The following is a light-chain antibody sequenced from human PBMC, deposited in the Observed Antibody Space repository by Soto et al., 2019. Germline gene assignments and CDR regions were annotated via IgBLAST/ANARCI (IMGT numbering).Light chain of an antibody. J-gene: IGLJ1*01. CDR3: SSYTSSSTLNYG. CDR2: DVS. Sequence: QSVLTQPASVSGSPGQSITISCTGTSSDVGGYNYVSWYQQHPGKAPKPMIYDVSNRPSGVSNRFSGSKSGNTASLTISGLQAEDEADYYCSSYTSSSTLNYGFGTGTKVTVL. CDR1: SSDVGGYNY. V-gene: IGLV2-14*01.